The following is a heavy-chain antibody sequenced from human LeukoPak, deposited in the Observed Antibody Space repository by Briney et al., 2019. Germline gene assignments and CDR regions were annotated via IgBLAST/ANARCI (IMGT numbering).Heavy chain of an antibody. Sequence: GASVKVSYKASGYTFTSYDINWVRQATGQGLEWMGGIIPIFGTANYAQKFQGRVTITADESTSTAYMELSSLRSEDTAVYYCARDAAAAGLYFDYWGQGTLVTVSS. CDR2: IIPIFGTA. D-gene: IGHD6-13*01. V-gene: IGHV1-69*13. CDR3: ARDAAAAGLYFDY. J-gene: IGHJ4*02. CDR1: GYTFTSYD.